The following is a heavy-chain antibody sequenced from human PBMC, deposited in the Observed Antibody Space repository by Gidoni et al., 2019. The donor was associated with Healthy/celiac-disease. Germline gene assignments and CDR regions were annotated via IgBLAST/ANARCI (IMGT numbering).Heavy chain of an antibody. J-gene: IGHJ4*02. CDR1: GFPFDDYA. CDR2: ISWNSGSI. V-gene: IGHV3-9*01. D-gene: IGHD6-19*01. Sequence: EVQLVESGGGLVQPGRSLRLSCAASGFPFDDYAMHWVRQAPGKGLEWVSGISWNSGSIGYADSVKGRFTISRDNAKNSLYLQMNSLRAEDTALYYCAKDGEAVAYLHYYFDYWGQGTLVTVSS. CDR3: AKDGEAVAYLHYYFDY.